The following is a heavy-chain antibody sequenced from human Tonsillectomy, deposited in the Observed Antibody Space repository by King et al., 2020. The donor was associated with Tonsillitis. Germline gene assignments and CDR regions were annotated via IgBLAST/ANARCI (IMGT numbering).Heavy chain of an antibody. Sequence: VQLVESGGGLVKPGGSLRRSCAASGFTFSTYNMHWGRQAPGKGLEWVSSISSRSTYICYADSVKGRVTISRDNDKNSLYLQMNSLRAEDTAVYYCARLGYSYAPNDAFDIWGQGTMVTVSS. CDR3: ARLGYSYAPNDAFDI. J-gene: IGHJ3*02. D-gene: IGHD5-18*01. CDR1: GFTFSTYN. CDR2: ISSRSTYI. V-gene: IGHV3-21*01.